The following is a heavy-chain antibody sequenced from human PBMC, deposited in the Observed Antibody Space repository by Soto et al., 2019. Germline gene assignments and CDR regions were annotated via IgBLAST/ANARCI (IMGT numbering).Heavy chain of an antibody. Sequence: GESLKISCKGSGCTFTNYWIGWVRQMPGKGLEWMGIIYPGDSDTTYSPSFQGQVTISADKSISTAYLQWSSLKASDTAIYYCARPGDCSRTEFSDLEYLGQGTQDTVSS. V-gene: IGHV5-51*03. CDR1: GCTFTNYW. CDR2: IYPGDSDT. D-gene: IGHD2-2*01. CDR3: ARPGDCSRTEFSDLEY. J-gene: IGHJ4*02.